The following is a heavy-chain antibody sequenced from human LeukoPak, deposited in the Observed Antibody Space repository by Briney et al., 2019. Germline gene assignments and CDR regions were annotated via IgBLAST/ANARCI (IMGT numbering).Heavy chain of an antibody. CDR2: ISRTSRNE. D-gene: IGHD1-26*01. Sequence: GGSLRLSCAASGFTFSDYSMNWVRQAPGKGLEWVAYISRTSRNEYYACSVEGRFTISKDNTDNSPFKQMTGLRADDMAVYFCVRDLMSMGATTAYLHHWGQGTLVTVSS. CDR3: VRDLMSMGATTAYLHH. J-gene: IGHJ1*01. V-gene: IGHV3-21*01. CDR1: GFTFSDYS.